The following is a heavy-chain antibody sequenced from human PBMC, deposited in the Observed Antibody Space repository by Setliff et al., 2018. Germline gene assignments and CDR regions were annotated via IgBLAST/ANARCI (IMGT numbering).Heavy chain of an antibody. CDR2: INTNTGNP. D-gene: IGHD3-10*01. J-gene: IGHJ6*03. CDR1: GYAFGSSG. Sequence: ASVKVSCKASGYAFGSSGISWVRQAPGQGLEWMGWINTNTGNPSYAQDFTGRFVFSLDTSVSTAYLQISSLKAEDTAVYYCARASRFGTIVYKGYYYMDVWGKGTTVTVSS. CDR3: ARASRFGTIVYKGYYYMDV. V-gene: IGHV7-4-1*02.